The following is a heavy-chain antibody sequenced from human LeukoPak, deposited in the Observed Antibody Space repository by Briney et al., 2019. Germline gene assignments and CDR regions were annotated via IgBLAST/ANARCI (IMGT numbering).Heavy chain of an antibody. CDR2: ISGSGGST. D-gene: IGHD5-12*01. J-gene: IGHJ6*02. CDR3: AKGGGYDYYYYGMDV. CDR1: GFTFNNYA. V-gene: IGHV3-23*01. Sequence: GGSLRLSCAASGFTFNNYAMSWVRQAPGKGLEWVSAISGSGGSTYYADSVKGRFTISRDNSKNTLYLQMNSLRAEDTAVYYCAKGGGYDYYYYGMDVWGQGTTVTVSS.